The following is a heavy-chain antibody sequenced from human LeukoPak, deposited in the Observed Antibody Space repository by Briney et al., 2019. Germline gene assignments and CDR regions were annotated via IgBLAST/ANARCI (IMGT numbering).Heavy chain of an antibody. D-gene: IGHD6-19*01. Sequence: GGSLRLSCAASGFTFSGYAMHWVRQAPGKGLEWVAVISYDGSNKYYADSVKGRLTISRDNSKNTLYLQMNSLRAEDTAVYYCARDEQWPNDAFDIWGQGTMVTVSS. CDR2: ISYDGSNK. CDR1: GFTFSGYA. CDR3: ARDEQWPNDAFDI. V-gene: IGHV3-30*04. J-gene: IGHJ3*02.